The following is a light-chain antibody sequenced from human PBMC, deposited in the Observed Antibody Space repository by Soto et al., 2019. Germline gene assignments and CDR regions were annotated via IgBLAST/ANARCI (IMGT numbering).Light chain of an antibody. V-gene: IGKV3-20*01. CDR3: QQRTA. Sequence: EIALTQSPGTLSLSPGERATLSCRASQSVSSSYLAWYQQKPGQAPRLLIYGASSRATGIPDRFSGSGSGTDFTLTISRLEPEDFAVYYCQQRTAFGPGTKVDIK. J-gene: IGKJ3*01. CDR2: GAS. CDR1: QSVSSSY.